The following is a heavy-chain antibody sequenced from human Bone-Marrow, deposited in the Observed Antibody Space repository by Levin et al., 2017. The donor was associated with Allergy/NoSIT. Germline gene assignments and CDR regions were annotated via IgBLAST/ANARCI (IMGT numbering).Heavy chain of an antibody. Sequence: LSLTCAASGFTFNRYNMNWVRPAPGKGLEWVSSISSGSSDIYYAESVKGRFTISRDNAKNSLYLQLNALRAEDTAVYYCARDRLLELRQEWEPDYFDYWGQGTLVTVSS. D-gene: IGHD1-26*01. CDR1: GFTFNRYN. CDR2: ISSGSSDI. CDR3: ARDRLLELRQEWEPDYFDY. V-gene: IGHV3-21*01. J-gene: IGHJ4*02.